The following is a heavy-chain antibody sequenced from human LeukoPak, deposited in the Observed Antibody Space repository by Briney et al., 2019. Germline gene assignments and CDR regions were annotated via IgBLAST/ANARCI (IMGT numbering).Heavy chain of an antibody. V-gene: IGHV3-13*01. CDR1: GISFSNYD. CDR2: IGTAGDT. CDR3: ARGGGATYDYYFDY. D-gene: IGHD1-26*01. J-gene: IGHJ4*02. Sequence: PGGSLRLSCAASGISFSNYDMHWVRQATGKGLEWVSTIGTAGDTYYPGSVKGRFTISRENAKNSLYLQMNSLRAGDTAVYYCARGGGATYDYYFDYWGQGTLVTVSS.